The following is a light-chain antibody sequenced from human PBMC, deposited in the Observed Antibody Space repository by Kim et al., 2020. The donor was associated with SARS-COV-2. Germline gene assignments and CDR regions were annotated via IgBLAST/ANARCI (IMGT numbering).Light chain of an antibody. CDR1: QSVSTY. CDR2: DAS. V-gene: IGKV3-11*01. CDR3: QQRSNWPRT. J-gene: IGKJ1*01. Sequence: EIVLTQSPGTVSLSPGETATLSCRASQSVSTYLGWYQQRPGQPPRLLIYDASTRATDIPARFSGSGSGTDFTLTISGLEPEDFAVYYCQQRSNWPRTFGQGTKVDIK.